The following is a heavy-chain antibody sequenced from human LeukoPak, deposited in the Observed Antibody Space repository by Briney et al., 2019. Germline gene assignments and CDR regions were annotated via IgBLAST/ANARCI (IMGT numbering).Heavy chain of an antibody. D-gene: IGHD3-10*01. CDR2: INPSGGST. CDR3: ATVSGSGRTRDAFDI. J-gene: IGHJ3*02. CDR1: GGTFSSYA. Sequence: ASVKVSCKASGGTFSSYALSWVRQAPGQGLEWMGIINPSGGSTSYAQKFQGRVTMTRDTSTSTVYMELSSLRSEDTAVYYCATVSGSGRTRDAFDIWGQGTMVTVSS. V-gene: IGHV1-46*01.